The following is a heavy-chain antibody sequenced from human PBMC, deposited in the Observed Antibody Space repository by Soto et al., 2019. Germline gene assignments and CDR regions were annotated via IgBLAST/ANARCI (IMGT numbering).Heavy chain of an antibody. Sequence: QVQLVQSGAEVKKPGSSVKVSCKASGGTLSSYTFSWVRQAHGQGLEWMGRVIPNLDVTNYAKKFQGRFTIVVDTSTSTAYMELNSLRYEYTAVYYCARDKGYCSDTSCPDFDYWGQGTLVTVSS. J-gene: IGHJ4*02. CDR1: GGTLSSYT. CDR2: VIPNLDVT. D-gene: IGHD2-15*01. CDR3: ARDKGYCSDTSCPDFDY. V-gene: IGHV1-69*08.